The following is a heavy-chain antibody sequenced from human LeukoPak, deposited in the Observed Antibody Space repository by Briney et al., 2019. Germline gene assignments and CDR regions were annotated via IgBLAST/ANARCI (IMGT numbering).Heavy chain of an antibody. D-gene: IGHD1-26*01. J-gene: IGHJ4*02. CDR2: ISSSGSTI. V-gene: IGHV3-11*04. CDR3: ARDPFIVGATTFYFDY. CDR1: GFTFSDYY. Sequence: GGSLRLSCAASGFTFSDYYMSWIRQAPGKGLEWVSYISSSGSTIYYADSVKGRFTISRDNAKNSLYLQMNSLRAEDTAVYYCARDPFIVGATTFYFDYWGQGTLVTVSS.